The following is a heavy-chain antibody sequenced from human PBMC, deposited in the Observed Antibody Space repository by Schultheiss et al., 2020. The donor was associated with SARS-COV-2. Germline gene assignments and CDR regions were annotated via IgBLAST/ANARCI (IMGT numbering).Heavy chain of an antibody. CDR1: GGTFSSYA. Sequence: SVKVSCKASGGTFSSYAISWVRQAPGQGLEWMGRIIPIFGIANYAQKFQGRVTMTRDTSISTAYMELSRLRSDDTAVYYCARSPYYYDSSGYYYFDYWGQGTLVTVSS. D-gene: IGHD3-22*01. CDR2: IIPIFGIA. CDR3: ARSPYYYDSSGYYYFDY. J-gene: IGHJ4*02. V-gene: IGHV1-69*04.